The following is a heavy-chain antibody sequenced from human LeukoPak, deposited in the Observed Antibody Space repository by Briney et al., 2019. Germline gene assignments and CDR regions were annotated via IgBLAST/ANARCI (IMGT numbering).Heavy chain of an antibody. V-gene: IGHV1-2*02. CDR1: GYTFTSYY. CDR2: INPNSGGT. J-gene: IGHJ4*02. CDR3: ARSHSEYSSSPYLPKDY. Sequence: ASVKVSCKASGYTFTSYYMHWVRQAPGQGLEWMGWINPNSGGTNYAQKFQGRVTMTRDTSISTAYMELSRLRSDDTAVYYCARSHSEYSSSPYLPKDYWGQGTLVTVSS. D-gene: IGHD6-6*01.